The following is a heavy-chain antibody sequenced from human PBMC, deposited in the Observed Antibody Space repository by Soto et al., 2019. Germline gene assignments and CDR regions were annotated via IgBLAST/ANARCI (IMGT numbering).Heavy chain of an antibody. J-gene: IGHJ5*02. CDR3: AHRQGPRRYTAGDWFDP. V-gene: IGHV2-5*01. Sequence: QITLKESGPPLVKPTQTLTLTCTFSGFSLSTSGVGVGWIRQPPGKALEWLALIYWNDDKRYSPSLKSRLTITQDTSKNHVVLTMTTMDPVDTATYYCAHRQGPRRYTAGDWFDPWGQGTLVTVSS. CDR2: IYWNDDK. CDR1: GFSLSTSGVG. D-gene: IGHD3-16*02.